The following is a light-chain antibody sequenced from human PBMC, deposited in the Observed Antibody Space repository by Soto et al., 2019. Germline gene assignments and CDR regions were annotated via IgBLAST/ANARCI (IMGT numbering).Light chain of an antibody. CDR3: SSYTSSSTLLYV. V-gene: IGLV2-14*01. Sequence: QSALTQPACVSGSRGQSITISCTGTRSDVGGYNYVSWYQQHPGKAPKLMIYDVSNRPSGVSNRFSGSKSGNTASLTISGLQAEDEADYYCSSYTSSSTLLYVFGTGTKLTVL. J-gene: IGLJ1*01. CDR2: DVS. CDR1: RSDVGGYNY.